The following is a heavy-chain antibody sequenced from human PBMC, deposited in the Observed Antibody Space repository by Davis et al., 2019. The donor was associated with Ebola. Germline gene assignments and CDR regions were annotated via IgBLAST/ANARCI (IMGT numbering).Heavy chain of an antibody. V-gene: IGHV4-34*01. J-gene: IGHJ6*03. D-gene: IGHD2-2*02. CDR2: INHSGST. CDR3: ARGLVVVPAAIQDYYYYYMDV. Sequence: SETMSLTCAVYGGSFSGYYWSWIRQPPGKGLEWIGEINHSGSTNYNPSLKSRVTISVDTSKHQFSLKLSSVTAADTAVYYCARGLVVVPAAIQDYYYYYMDVWGKGTTVTVSS. CDR1: GGSFSGYY.